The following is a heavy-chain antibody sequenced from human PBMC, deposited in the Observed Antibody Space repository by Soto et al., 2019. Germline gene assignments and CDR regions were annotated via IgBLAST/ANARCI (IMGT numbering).Heavy chain of an antibody. J-gene: IGHJ6*02. V-gene: IGHV3-30*18. D-gene: IGHD5-18*01. Sequence: VQLLESGGGLVQPGGSLRLSCAASGFTFSSYGMHWVRQAPGKGLEWVAVISYDGSNKYYADSVKGRFTISRDNSKNTLYLQMNSLRAEDTAVYYCAKDQRHSYGRGIYYYYYYGMDVWGQGTTVTVSS. CDR3: AKDQRHSYGRGIYYYYYYGMDV. CDR1: GFTFSSYG. CDR2: ISYDGSNK.